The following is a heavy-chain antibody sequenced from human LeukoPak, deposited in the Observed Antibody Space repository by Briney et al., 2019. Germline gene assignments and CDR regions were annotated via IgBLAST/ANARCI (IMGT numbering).Heavy chain of an antibody. V-gene: IGHV1-2*06. CDR3: ARDGANKVRGVHYYYMDV. Sequence: ASVKVSCKASGYTFSGYNTHWVRQAPGQGVEWMGRSNPNSGGTNYAQKFQGRVTMTRDTSIGTAYMELSSLTSDDTAVYYCARDGANKVRGVHYYYMDVWGKGTTVTVSS. CDR2: SNPNSGGT. J-gene: IGHJ6*03. D-gene: IGHD3-10*01. CDR1: GYTFSGYN.